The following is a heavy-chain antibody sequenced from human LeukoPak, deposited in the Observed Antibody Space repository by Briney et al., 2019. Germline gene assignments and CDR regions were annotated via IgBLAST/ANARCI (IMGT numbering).Heavy chain of an antibody. J-gene: IGHJ3*02. V-gene: IGHV4-59*01. CDR1: SGSINSFY. Sequence: SETLSLTCTVSSGSINSFYWSWLRQPPGKGLEWIGYIYYSGATNYNPSLKSRVTISVDTSKNQFSLKLSSVTAADTAIYYCATTLWSGEVHAFDIWGQGTMVTVSS. CDR2: IYYSGAT. D-gene: IGHD3-10*01. CDR3: ATTLWSGEVHAFDI.